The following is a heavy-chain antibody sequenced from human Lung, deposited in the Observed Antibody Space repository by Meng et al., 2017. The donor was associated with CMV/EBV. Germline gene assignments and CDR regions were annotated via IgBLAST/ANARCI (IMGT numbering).Heavy chain of an antibody. Sequence: GGSXRLXCAASGFSFSGYAMHWVRQAPGKGLEWVTFNRHDGTNKYYAESVKGQFTISRDNSKSTLYLHMNRLRPEDTAVYYCAKGERQFCSSFNCHYEDYGMDVWXQVTXVTVAS. CDR3: AKGERQFCSSFNCHYEDYGMDV. V-gene: IGHV3-30*02. CDR1: GFSFSGYA. CDR2: NRHDGTNK. J-gene: IGHJ6*02. D-gene: IGHD3-3*01.